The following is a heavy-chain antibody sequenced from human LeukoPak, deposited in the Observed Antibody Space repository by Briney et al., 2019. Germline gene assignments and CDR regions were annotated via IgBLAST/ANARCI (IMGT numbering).Heavy chain of an antibody. CDR1: GVTVSNNF. Sequence: GGSLRLSCAASGVTVSNNFMSWVRQAPGKGLEWVSVIYGGGSTYYADSVKGRFTISRDTSKNTLYLQMNSLRAEDTAVYYCARVLVVASRLDAFDIWGQGTMVTVSS. V-gene: IGHV3-53*01. CDR3: ARVLVVASRLDAFDI. CDR2: IYGGGST. D-gene: IGHD5-12*01. J-gene: IGHJ3*02.